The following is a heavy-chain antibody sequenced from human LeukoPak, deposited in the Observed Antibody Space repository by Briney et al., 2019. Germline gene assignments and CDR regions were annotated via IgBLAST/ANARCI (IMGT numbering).Heavy chain of an antibody. V-gene: IGHV5-51*01. CDR1: GYSFTSYW. Sequence: GESLQISCQGSGYSFTSYWIGWVRPMPGKGLEWMGIIYPGDSDTRYSPSFQGQVTISADKSISTAYLQWSSLKASDTAMYYCARRGSSGWYKRGDYFDYWGQGTLVTVSS. J-gene: IGHJ4*02. CDR2: IYPGDSDT. CDR3: ARRGSSGWYKRGDYFDY. D-gene: IGHD6-19*01.